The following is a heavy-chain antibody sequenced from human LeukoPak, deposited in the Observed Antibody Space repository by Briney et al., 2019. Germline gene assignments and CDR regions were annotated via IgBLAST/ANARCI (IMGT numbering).Heavy chain of an antibody. J-gene: IGHJ4*02. CDR1: GFTFDDYA. CDR2: ISWNSGSI. V-gene: IGHV3-9*03. CDR3: AKGPGIAAAHIYFDY. Sequence: GGSLRLSCAASGFTFDDYAMHWVRQAPGKGLEWVSGISWNSGSIGYADSVKGRFTISRDNAKNSLYLQMNSLRPEDMALYYWAKGPGIAAAHIYFDYWGQGTLVTVSS. D-gene: IGHD6-13*01.